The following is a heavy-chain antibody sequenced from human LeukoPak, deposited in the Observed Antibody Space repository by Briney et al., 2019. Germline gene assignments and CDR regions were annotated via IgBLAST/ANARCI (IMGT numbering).Heavy chain of an antibody. CDR2: INHSGST. V-gene: IGHV4-34*01. J-gene: IGHJ5*02. CDR1: GGSFSGYY. Sequence: SETLSLTCAVYGGSFSGYYWSWIRQPPGKGLEWIGEINHSGSTNYNPSLKSRVTISVDTSKNQFSLKLSSVTAADTAVYYCARVQLPPTITAIVIAPNWFDPWGQGTLVTVSS. CDR3: ARVQLPPTITAIVIAPNWFDP. D-gene: IGHD3-16*02.